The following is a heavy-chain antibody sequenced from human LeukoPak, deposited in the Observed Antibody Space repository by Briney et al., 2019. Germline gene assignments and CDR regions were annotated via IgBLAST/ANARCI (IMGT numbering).Heavy chain of an antibody. V-gene: IGHV3-30*18. J-gene: IGHJ4*02. CDR2: ISFDGSNK. Sequence: GGSLRLSCAASGFTFSTYAMHWVRQAPGKGLEWVAVISFDGSNKYYADSVKGRFTISRDNSKNTLCLQVNSLRAEDTAVYYCAKDRYDSSGYLFDYWGQGTLVIVSS. D-gene: IGHD3-22*01. CDR1: GFTFSTYA. CDR3: AKDRYDSSGYLFDY.